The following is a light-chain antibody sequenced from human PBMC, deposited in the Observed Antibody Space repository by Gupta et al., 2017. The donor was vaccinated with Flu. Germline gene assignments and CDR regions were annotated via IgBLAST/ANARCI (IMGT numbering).Light chain of an antibody. CDR2: DND. J-gene: IGLJ3*02. CDR1: ASNIETNT. V-gene: IGLV1-44*01. Sequence: QSVLTQPPSASPTPGPRVTIPCSGGASNIETNTVNWYQQPPGTAPKLLIYDNDQRPSGVPDRFSGSRSGTSASLAISGLQAGDEADYYCASWDDGLNGWVFGGGTKLTVL. CDR3: ASWDDGLNGWV.